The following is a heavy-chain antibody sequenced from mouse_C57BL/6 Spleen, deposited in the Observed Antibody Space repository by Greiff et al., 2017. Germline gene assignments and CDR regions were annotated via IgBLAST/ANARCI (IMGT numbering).Heavy chain of an antibody. Sequence: EVKLMESGPELVKPGASVKMSCKASGYTFTDYNMHWVKQSHGKSLEWIGYINPNNGGTSYNQKFKGKATLTVNKSSSTAYMELRSLTSEDSAVYYCARKKRSEFDYWGQGTTLTVSS. V-gene: IGHV1-22*01. CDR3: ARKKRSEFDY. CDR1: GYTFTDYN. J-gene: IGHJ2*01. CDR2: INPNNGGT.